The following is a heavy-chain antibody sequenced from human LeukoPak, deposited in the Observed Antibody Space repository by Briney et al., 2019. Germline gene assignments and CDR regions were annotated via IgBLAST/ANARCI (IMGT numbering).Heavy chain of an antibody. CDR3: ARTAYDSSDFYRFDY. V-gene: IGHV4-39*07. Sequence: ASETLSLTCTVSGGSISSSSYYWGWIRQPPGKGLQWIGSIYYSGSTYYNPSLKSRVTISVDTSKNQFSLKLSSVTAADTAVYYCARTAYDSSDFYRFDYWGQGTLVTVSS. CDR2: IYYSGST. J-gene: IGHJ4*02. D-gene: IGHD3-22*01. CDR1: GGSISSSSYY.